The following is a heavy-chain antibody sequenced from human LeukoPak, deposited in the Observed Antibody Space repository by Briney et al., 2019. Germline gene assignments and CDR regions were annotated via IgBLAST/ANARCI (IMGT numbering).Heavy chain of an antibody. J-gene: IGHJ6*02. CDR3: ARLDTAYLHYYGLDV. V-gene: IGHV4-30-2*02. Sequence: PSETLSLTCAVSGGSISSGGYSWSWIRQPPGKGLEWIGYIYHSGSTYYNPSLKSRVTISVDRSKNQFSLKLSSVTAADTAVYYCARLDTAYLHYYGLDVWGQGTTVTVSS. CDR2: IYHSGST. CDR1: GGSISSGGYS. D-gene: IGHD3-16*01.